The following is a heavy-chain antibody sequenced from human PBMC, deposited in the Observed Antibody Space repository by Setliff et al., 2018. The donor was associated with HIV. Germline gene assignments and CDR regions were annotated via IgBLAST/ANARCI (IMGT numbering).Heavy chain of an antibody. Sequence: KPSETLSLTCAVYGGSLSGDYWSWIRQPPGKGPEWIGEINRRGVTNDNPSLQSRVTILVDTSKNQFSLKLFSVTAADTAVYYCARVRPVASPGSSYDVWGQGTMVTVSS. CDR1: GGSLSGDY. CDR3: ARVRPVASPGSSYDV. CDR2: INRRGVT. J-gene: IGHJ3*01. V-gene: IGHV4-34*01. D-gene: IGHD6-19*01.